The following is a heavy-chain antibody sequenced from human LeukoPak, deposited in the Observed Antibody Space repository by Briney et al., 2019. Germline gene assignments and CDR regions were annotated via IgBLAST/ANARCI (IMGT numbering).Heavy chain of an antibody. V-gene: IGHV4-59*01. CDR2: IYYSGST. Sequence: PSETLSLTCTVSGGSISSYYWSWIRQPPGKGLEWIGYIYYSGSTNYNPSLKSRVTISVDTSKNQFSLKLSSVTAADTAVYYCARGAHQNYYDSSGYLSVGYFQHWGQGTLVTVSS. D-gene: IGHD3-22*01. J-gene: IGHJ1*01. CDR1: GGSISSYY. CDR3: ARGAHQNYYDSSGYLSVGYFQH.